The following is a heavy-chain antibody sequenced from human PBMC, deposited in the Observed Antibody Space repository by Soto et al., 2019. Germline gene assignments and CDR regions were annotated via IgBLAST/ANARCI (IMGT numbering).Heavy chain of an antibody. CDR1: GGSISSYY. J-gene: IGHJ4*02. V-gene: IGHV4-59*01. CDR2: IYYSGST. CDR3: ARVGYYGSGSLPVDY. Sequence: SETLSLTCTVSGGSISSYYWSWIRQPPGKGLEWIGYIYYSGSTNYNPSLKSRVTISVDTSKNQFSLKLSSVTAADTAVYYCARVGYYGSGSLPVDYWGQGTLVTVSS. D-gene: IGHD3-10*01.